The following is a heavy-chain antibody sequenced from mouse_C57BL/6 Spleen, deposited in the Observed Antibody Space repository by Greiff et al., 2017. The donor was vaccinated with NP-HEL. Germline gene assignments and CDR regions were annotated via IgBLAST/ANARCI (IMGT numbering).Heavy chain of an antibody. Sequence: QVQLQQSGAELVRPGASVTLSCKASGYTFTDYEMHWVKQTPVHGLEWIGAIDPEPGGTAYNQKFKGKAILTADKSSSTAYMELRSLTSEDSAVYYCTRGPVVAFDYWGQGTTLTVSS. V-gene: IGHV1-15*01. CDR2: IDPEPGGT. D-gene: IGHD1-1*01. J-gene: IGHJ2*01. CDR3: TRGPVVAFDY. CDR1: GYTFTDYE.